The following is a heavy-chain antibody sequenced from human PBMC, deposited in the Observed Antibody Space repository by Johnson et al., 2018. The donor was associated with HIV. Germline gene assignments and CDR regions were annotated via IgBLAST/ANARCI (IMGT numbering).Heavy chain of an antibody. D-gene: IGHD4-17*01. CDR2: ISSSGSTI. CDR1: GFTFSSYA. Sequence: VLLVESGGGLVQPGGSLRLSCAASGFTFSSYAMSWVRQAPGKGLEWVSTISSSGSTIYYADSVKGRFTISRDNAKNSLYLQMNSLRAEDTAVYYCARDPPVTTTHNAFDIWGQGTMVTVSS. V-gene: IGHV3-48*04. CDR3: ARDPPVTTTHNAFDI. J-gene: IGHJ3*02.